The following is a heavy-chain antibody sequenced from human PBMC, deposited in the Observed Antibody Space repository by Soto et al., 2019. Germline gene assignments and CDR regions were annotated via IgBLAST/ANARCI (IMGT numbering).Heavy chain of an antibody. D-gene: IGHD3-22*01. CDR2: ISAYNGNT. J-gene: IGHJ5*02. Sequence: ASVKVSCKASGYTFTRYGSSWVRKAPGQGLEWMGWISAYNGNTNYAQKLQGRVTMTTDTSTSTAYMELRSLRSDDTAVYYCARDLGRGDSSGYSWFDPWGQGTLVTVSS. CDR1: GYTFTRYG. V-gene: IGHV1-18*01. CDR3: ARDLGRGDSSGYSWFDP.